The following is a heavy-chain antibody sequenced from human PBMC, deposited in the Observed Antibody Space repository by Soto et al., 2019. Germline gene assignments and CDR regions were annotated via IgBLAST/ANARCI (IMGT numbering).Heavy chain of an antibody. J-gene: IGHJ1*01. CDR3: ARDFTLTFIAAAGPSNPYQH. D-gene: IGHD6-13*01. CDR1: GYTFTGYY. V-gene: IGHV1-2*02. Sequence: QVQLVQSGAEVKKPGASVKVSCKASGYTFTGYYMHWVRQAPGQGLEWMGWINPNSGGTNYAQKFQGRVTMTRDTSISTAYMELSRLRSDDTAVYYCARDFTLTFIAAAGPSNPYQHWGQGTLVTVSS. CDR2: INPNSGGT.